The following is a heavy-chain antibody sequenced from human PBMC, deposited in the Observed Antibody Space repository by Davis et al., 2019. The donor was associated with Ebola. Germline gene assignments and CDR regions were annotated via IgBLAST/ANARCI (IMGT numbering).Heavy chain of an antibody. CDR1: GGSISTYY. Sequence: MPSETLSLTCTVSGGSISTYYWSWIRQPPGTGLEWIGYIYYSGSTNYNPSLKSRVTISVDTSKNQFSLKLSSVTAADTAVYYCARLYYGSGSYYNWFDPWGQGTLVTVSS. CDR3: ARLYYGSGSYYNWFDP. J-gene: IGHJ5*02. D-gene: IGHD3-10*01. CDR2: IYYSGST. V-gene: IGHV4-59*01.